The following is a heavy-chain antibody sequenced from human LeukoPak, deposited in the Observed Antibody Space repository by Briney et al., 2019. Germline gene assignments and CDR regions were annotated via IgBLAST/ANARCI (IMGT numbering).Heavy chain of an antibody. D-gene: IGHD5-18*01. CDR2: IYYSGST. CDR1: GGSISSSSYY. V-gene: IGHV4-39*01. Sequence: PSETLSLTCTVSGGSISSSSYYWGWIRQPPGKGLEWIGSIYYSGSTYYNPSLKSRVTISVDTSKNQFSLKLSSVTAADTAVYYCARGRGYSYGTRTPFDYWGQGTLVTVSS. CDR3: ARGRGYSYGTRTPFDY. J-gene: IGHJ4*02.